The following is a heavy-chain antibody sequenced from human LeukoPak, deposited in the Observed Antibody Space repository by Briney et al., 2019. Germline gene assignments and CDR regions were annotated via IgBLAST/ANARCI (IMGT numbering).Heavy chain of an antibody. CDR2: IKQDGSEK. J-gene: IGHJ4*02. Sequence: GGSLRLSCAATRFTLRSYWMTWVRQAPGKGLEWVANIKQDGSEKFYVASVKGRFTISRDNAKNSLDLQMNSLRAEDTAVYYCVRDWGGPDDYWGQGTLVTVSS. D-gene: IGHD3-16*01. CDR1: RFTLRSYW. V-gene: IGHV3-7*01. CDR3: VRDWGGPDDY.